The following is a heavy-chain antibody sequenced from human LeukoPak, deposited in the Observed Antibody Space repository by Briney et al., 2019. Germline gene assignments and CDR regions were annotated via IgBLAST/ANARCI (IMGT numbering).Heavy chain of an antibody. D-gene: IGHD3-3*01. Sequence: SGGSLRLSCAASGFSFNNYAMHWVRQAPGKGLEWVAVISYDGSNKYYADSVKGRFTISRDNSKNTLYLQMNSLRAEDTDVYYCARDMYDFWSGYYVQYYFDYWGQGTLVTVSS. CDR2: ISYDGSNK. J-gene: IGHJ4*02. V-gene: IGHV3-30*04. CDR1: GFSFNNYA. CDR3: ARDMYDFWSGYYVQYYFDY.